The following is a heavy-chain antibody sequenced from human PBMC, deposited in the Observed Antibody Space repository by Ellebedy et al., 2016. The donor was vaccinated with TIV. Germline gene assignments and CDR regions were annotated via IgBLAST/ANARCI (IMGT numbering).Heavy chain of an antibody. CDR1: GGSTTTGRFS. J-gene: IGHJ4*02. CDR2: ISDRGNT. D-gene: IGHD2-21*02. Sequence: SETLSLXXAVSGGSTTTGRFSCDWCRHHPGKGLEWIASISDRGNTYYNPSLKRRITISVDTSKNQFSLKLKSVNVADTAVYYCASQRGAWGGLGYFDCWGQGTLVTVSS. V-gene: IGHV4-31*11. CDR3: ASQRGAWGGLGYFDC.